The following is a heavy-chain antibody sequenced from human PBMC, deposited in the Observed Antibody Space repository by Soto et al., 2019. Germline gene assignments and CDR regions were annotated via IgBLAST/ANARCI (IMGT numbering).Heavy chain of an antibody. D-gene: IGHD6-13*01. CDR1: GFTFSSYA. CDR2: ISGSGGST. V-gene: IGHV3-23*01. CDR3: AKGKEIAAAGTGFQH. J-gene: IGHJ1*01. Sequence: GGSLRLSCAASGFTFSSYAMSWVRQAPGKRLEWVSAISGSGGSTYYADSVKGRFTISRDNSKNTLYLQMNSLRAEDTAVYYCAKGKEIAAAGTGFQHWGQGTLVTVSS.